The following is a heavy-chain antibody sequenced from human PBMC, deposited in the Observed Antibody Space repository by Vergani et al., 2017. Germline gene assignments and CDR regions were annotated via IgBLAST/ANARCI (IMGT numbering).Heavy chain of an antibody. CDR3: ERDTRITMVRGAPYWYFDL. D-gene: IGHD3-10*01. J-gene: IGHJ2*01. V-gene: IGHV3-23*01. Sequence: EVQLLESGGGLVQPGGSLRLSCAASGFTFSSYAMSWVRQAPGKGLEWVSAISGSGGSTYYADSVKGRFTISRHNSKNTLYLQMNSLRAEDTAVYYCERDTRITMVRGAPYWYFDLWGRGTLVTVSS. CDR1: GFTFSSYA. CDR2: ISGSGGST.